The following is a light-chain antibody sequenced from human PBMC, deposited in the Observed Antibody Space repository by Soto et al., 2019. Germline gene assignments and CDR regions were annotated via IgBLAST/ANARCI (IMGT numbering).Light chain of an antibody. CDR2: AAS. J-gene: IGKJ2*01. V-gene: IGKV1-39*01. CDR1: QSISDY. Sequence: DIQMTQSPSSLSASVGDRVTITCRASQSISDYLNWYQQKLGKAPKLLIYAASNLQSGVPSRFSGSGSGTDFTLNISSLQHEDFATYYCQQSYSFPPYTFGQGTKLEIK. CDR3: QQSYSFPPYT.